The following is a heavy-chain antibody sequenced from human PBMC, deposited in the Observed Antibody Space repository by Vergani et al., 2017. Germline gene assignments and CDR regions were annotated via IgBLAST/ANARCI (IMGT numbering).Heavy chain of an antibody. Sequence: VEAGGGLVQPGGSLRLSCTASGFTFQAFAFHWVRQVSGRGLEWVSCIDRNYGVKNGNSFEGRFSISRDNAKKAVFLQMNNLRHEDPALYFCVKDNDYDADGPFDLWGRGTLVTVSS. D-gene: IGHD3-16*01. CDR1: GFTFQAFA. J-gene: IGHJ2*01. V-gene: IGHV3-9*01. CDR3: VKDNDYDADGPFDL. CDR2: IDRNYGVK.